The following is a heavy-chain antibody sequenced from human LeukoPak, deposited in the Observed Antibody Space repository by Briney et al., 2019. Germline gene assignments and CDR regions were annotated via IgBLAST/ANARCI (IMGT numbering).Heavy chain of an antibody. V-gene: IGHV4-61*01. Sequence: SETLSLTCTVSGGSISSGSYYWSWIRQPPGKGLEWIGYIYYSGSTNYNPSLKSRVTISVDTSKNQFSLKLSSVTAADTAVYYCARVGFDDDLWGRGTLVTVSS. CDR2: IYYSGST. D-gene: IGHD3-10*01. J-gene: IGHJ2*01. CDR1: GGSISSGSYY. CDR3: ARVGFDDDL.